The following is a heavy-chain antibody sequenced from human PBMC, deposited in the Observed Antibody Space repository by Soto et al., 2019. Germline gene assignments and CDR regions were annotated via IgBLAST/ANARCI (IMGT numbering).Heavy chain of an antibody. Sequence: QVTLKESGPVLVKPTETLTLTCTVSGFSLSNARMGVSWIRQPPGKALEWLAHMFSNDEKSYSTSLKSRLTISKDTSKSQVVLTMTNMDPVDTATYYCARIRITMVRPYFDYWGQGTLVTVSS. CDR3: ARIRITMVRPYFDY. CDR2: MFSNDEK. V-gene: IGHV2-26*01. J-gene: IGHJ4*02. D-gene: IGHD3-10*01. CDR1: GFSLSNARMG.